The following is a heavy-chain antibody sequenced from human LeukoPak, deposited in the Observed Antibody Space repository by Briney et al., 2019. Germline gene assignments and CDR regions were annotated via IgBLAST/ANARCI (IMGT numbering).Heavy chain of an antibody. V-gene: IGHV3-64D*06. CDR1: GFTFSSYA. CDR3: VKVTQYYFDY. Sequence: GGSLRLSCSASGFTFSSYAMHWVRQAPGKGLEYVSAISSNGGSTYYADSVKGRFTISGDNSKNTLYLQMSSLRAEDTAVYYCVKVTQYYFDYWGQGTLVTVSS. J-gene: IGHJ4*02. CDR2: ISSNGGST.